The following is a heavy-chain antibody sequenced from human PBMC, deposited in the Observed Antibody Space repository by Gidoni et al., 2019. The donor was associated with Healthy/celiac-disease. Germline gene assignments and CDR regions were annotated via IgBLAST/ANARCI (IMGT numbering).Heavy chain of an antibody. Sequence: QVQLQQWGAGLLKPSETLSLTCAVSGWSFSVYYCRWIRQPPGKGLEWIGEINHSGSTNYNPSLKSRVTISVDTSKNQFSLKLSSVTAADTAVYYCARGITIFGVVSYYYGMDVWGQGTTVTVSS. CDR3: ARGITIFGVVSYYYGMDV. CDR1: GWSFSVYY. D-gene: IGHD3-3*01. J-gene: IGHJ6*02. V-gene: IGHV4-34*01. CDR2: INHSGST.